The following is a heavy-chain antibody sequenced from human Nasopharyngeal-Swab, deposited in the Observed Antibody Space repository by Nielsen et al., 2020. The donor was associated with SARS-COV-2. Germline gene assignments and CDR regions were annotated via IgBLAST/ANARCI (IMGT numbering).Heavy chain of an antibody. CDR1: GYTFTSYA. D-gene: IGHD4-17*01. J-gene: IGHJ4*02. Sequence: ASVKVSCKASGYTFTSYAMHWVRQAPGQRLEWMGWINAGNGNTKYSQKFQGRVAITRDTSASTAYMELSSLRSEDTAVYYCARVGYGDYHSYFDYWGQGTLVTVSS. CDR3: ARVGYGDYHSYFDY. V-gene: IGHV1-3*01. CDR2: INAGNGNT.